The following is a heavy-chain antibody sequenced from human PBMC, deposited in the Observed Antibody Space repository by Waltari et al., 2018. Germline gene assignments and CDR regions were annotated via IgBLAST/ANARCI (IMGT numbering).Heavy chain of an antibody. D-gene: IGHD6-13*01. V-gene: IGHV4-59*01. Sequence: QVQLQESGPGLVKPSETLSLTCTVSGGSIKTYYWSWIRQPPGKGLEWIGYTSDTGSTNYNPSLKSLVTISVDTSKKQFSLKLSSVTAADTAVYYCARGSSSGWYGYFDYWGQGTRVTVSS. CDR1: GGSIKTYY. CDR3: ARGSSSGWYGYFDY. J-gene: IGHJ4*02. CDR2: TSDTGST.